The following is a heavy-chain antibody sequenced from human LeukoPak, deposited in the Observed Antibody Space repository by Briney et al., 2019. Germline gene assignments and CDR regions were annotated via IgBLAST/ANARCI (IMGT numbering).Heavy chain of an antibody. CDR2: INHSGST. CDR3: ATRYCSGGDCYSWFDP. D-gene: IGHD2-15*01. Sequence: SSETLSLTCAVYGGSFSSYPWSWIRQPPGKGLEWIGEINHSGSTNHNPSLKSRVTISVDTSKNEFSLKLTSVTAADTAVYYCATRYCSGGDCYSWFDPWGQGTLVTVSS. J-gene: IGHJ5*02. V-gene: IGHV4-34*01. CDR1: GGSFSSYP.